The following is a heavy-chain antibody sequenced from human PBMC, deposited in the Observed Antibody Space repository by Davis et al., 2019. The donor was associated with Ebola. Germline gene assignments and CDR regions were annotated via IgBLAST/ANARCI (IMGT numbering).Heavy chain of an antibody. V-gene: IGHV4-30-2*01. CDR1: GGSISSGGYS. CDR3: ARGRYSGYDYYY. D-gene: IGHD5-12*01. Sequence: SETLSLTCAVSGGSISSGGYSWSWIRQPPGKGLEWIGYIYHSGSTNYNPSLKSRVTISVDKSKNQFSLKLSSVTAADTAVYYCARGRYSGYDYYYWGQGTLVTVSS. CDR2: IYHSGST. J-gene: IGHJ4*02.